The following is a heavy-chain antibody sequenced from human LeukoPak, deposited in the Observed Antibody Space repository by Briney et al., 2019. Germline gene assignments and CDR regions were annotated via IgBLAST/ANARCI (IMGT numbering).Heavy chain of an antibody. CDR2: IYTSGST. V-gene: IGHV4-61*02. Sequence: SETLSLTCTVSGGSISSGSYYWSWIRQPAGKGLEWIGRIYTSGSTNYNPSLKSRVTISVDTSKNQFSLKLSSVTAADTAVYYCARGYQGSSIDYWGQGTLVTVSS. J-gene: IGHJ4*02. D-gene: IGHD6-6*01. CDR3: ARGYQGSSIDY. CDR1: GGSISSGSYY.